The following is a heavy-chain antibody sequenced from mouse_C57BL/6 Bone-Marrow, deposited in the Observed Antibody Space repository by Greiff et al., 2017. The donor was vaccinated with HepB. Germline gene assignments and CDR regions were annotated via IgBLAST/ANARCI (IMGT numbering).Heavy chain of an antibody. CDR2: ISSGGSYT. CDR1: GFTFSSYG. V-gene: IGHV5-6*01. Sequence: EVQVVESGGDLVKPGGSLKLSCAASGFTFSSYGMSWVRQTPDKRLEWVATISSGGSYTYYPDSVKGRFTISRDNAKNTLYLQMSSLKSEDTAMYYCARPYYYGSRTWGFAYWGQGTLVTVSA. CDR3: ARPYYYGSRTWGFAY. J-gene: IGHJ3*01. D-gene: IGHD1-1*01.